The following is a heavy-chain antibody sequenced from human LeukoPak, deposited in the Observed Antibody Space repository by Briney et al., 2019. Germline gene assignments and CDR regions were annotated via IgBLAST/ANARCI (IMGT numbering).Heavy chain of an antibody. V-gene: IGHV3-48*01. J-gene: IGHJ6*03. Sequence: GESLRLSCVVSGFDLCTYSMNWVRQAPGKGLEWISYISVCSSPDTIYYADSVKGRFTISRDNSMNIVYLQMSSLTIEDTALYYCARAPYDSRGSSPKFYYIDLWGKGTPVTVSS. D-gene: IGHD3-22*01. CDR3: ARAPYDSRGSSPKFYYIDL. CDR1: GFDLCTYS. CDR2: ISVCSSPDTI.